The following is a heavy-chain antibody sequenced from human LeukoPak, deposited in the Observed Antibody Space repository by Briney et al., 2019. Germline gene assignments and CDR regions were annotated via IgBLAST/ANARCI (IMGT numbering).Heavy chain of an antibody. CDR1: GGSISSSSYY. Sequence: PSETLSLTCTVSGGSISSSSYYWGWLRQPPGRGLEWIGNIYYSGSTYYNPSLKSRVTISVDTSKNQFSLKLSSVTAADTAVYYCASLKYYFDYWGQGTLVTVSS. V-gene: IGHV4-39*07. CDR3: ASLKYYFDY. CDR2: IYYSGST. J-gene: IGHJ4*02.